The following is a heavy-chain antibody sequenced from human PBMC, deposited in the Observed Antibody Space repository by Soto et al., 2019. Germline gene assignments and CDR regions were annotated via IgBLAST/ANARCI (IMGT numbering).Heavy chain of an antibody. CDR2: IHKSGTT. V-gene: IGHV4-39*01. Sequence: SETLSLTCAVSGGSVSSGTYHWGWIRQPPGRGLEWLGRIHKSGTTYYNAALKSRLSVSMDTSKNQFSLKLSSVTATDTAVYFCARHPVYATGWQIDFWGQGALVTVSS. CDR3: ARHPVYATGWQIDF. J-gene: IGHJ4*02. CDR1: GGSVSSGTYH. D-gene: IGHD2-2*01.